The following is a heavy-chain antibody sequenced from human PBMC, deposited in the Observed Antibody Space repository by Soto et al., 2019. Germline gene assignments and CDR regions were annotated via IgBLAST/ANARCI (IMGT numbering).Heavy chain of an antibody. CDR1: GLSVSDKY. D-gene: IGHD3-10*01. J-gene: IGHJ4*02. CDR2: TYTGGNS. CDR3: AREGYAYGLDF. V-gene: IGHV3-53*02. Sequence: EVQLVQTGGGLIQPGGSLSLSCAASGLSVSDKYMSWVRQAPGKGLEWVSLTYTGGNSYFAAFVKGRFIVSRDISKNTLFRHMNSLAAEDTAVYYCAREGYAYGLDFWCQGSLVTVSS.